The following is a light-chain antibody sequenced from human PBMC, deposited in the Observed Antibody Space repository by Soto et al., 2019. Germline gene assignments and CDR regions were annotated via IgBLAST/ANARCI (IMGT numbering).Light chain of an antibody. CDR1: QSVSSNF. CDR3: QQSASSMT. J-gene: IGKJ1*01. Sequence: EIVLTQSPGSLSLSPGEGATLFCRASQSVSSNFFAWYQQKPGQAPRLLINGASTRATGIPDRFSGSGSGTDFTLTICRLEPEDFAVYYCQQSASSMTFGSGSQVEIK. CDR2: GAS. V-gene: IGKV3-20*01.